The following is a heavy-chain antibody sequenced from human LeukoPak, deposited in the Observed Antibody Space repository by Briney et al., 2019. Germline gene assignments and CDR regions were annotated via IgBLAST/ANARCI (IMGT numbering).Heavy chain of an antibody. CDR2: IWYDGSNK. J-gene: IGHJ4*02. CDR3: ARAHDFWSGIDY. CDR1: GFTFSSYG. V-gene: IGHV3-33*01. Sequence: PGGSLRLSCAASGFTFSSYGMHWVRQAPGKGLEWVAVIWYDGSNKYYADSVKGRFTISRDNSKNTLYLQMNSLRAEDTALYYCARAHDFWSGIDYWGQGTLVTVSS. D-gene: IGHD3-3*01.